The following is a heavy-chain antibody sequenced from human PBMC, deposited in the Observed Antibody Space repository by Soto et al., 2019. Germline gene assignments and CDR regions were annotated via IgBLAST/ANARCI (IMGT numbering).Heavy chain of an antibody. D-gene: IGHD6-19*01. V-gene: IGHV3-30-3*01. CDR1: GFTFSSYA. Sequence: QVQLVESGGCVVQPGRSLRLSCAASGFTFSSYAMHWVRQAPGKGLEWVAVISYDGSNKYYADSVKGRFTISRDNSKNTLYLQMNSLRAEDTAVYYCARDGPYSSGWYGFWGQGTLVTVSS. CDR2: ISYDGSNK. J-gene: IGHJ4*02. CDR3: ARDGPYSSGWYGF.